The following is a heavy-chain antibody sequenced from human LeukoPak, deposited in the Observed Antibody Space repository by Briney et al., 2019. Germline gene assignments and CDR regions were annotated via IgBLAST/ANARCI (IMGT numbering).Heavy chain of an antibody. D-gene: IGHD3-22*01. Sequence: GGSLRLSCAASGFTLSSYWMHWVRQAPGKGLVWVARINSDGSSTRYADSVKGRFTSSRDNAKNTLYLQMNSLRGEDTAVYYCARGYDYDSSAYPGGYYGMDVWGQGTTVTVSS. CDR3: ARGYDYDSSAYPGGYYGMDV. CDR2: INSDGSST. J-gene: IGHJ6*02. CDR1: GFTLSSYW. V-gene: IGHV3-74*01.